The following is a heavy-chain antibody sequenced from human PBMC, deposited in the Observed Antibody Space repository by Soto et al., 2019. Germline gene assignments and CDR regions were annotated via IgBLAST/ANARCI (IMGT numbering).Heavy chain of an antibody. V-gene: IGHV3-23*01. J-gene: IGHJ4*02. D-gene: IGHD2-2*01. CDR1: GFTFSSYA. Sequence: PGGSLRLSCAASGFTFSSYAMSWVRQAPGKGLEWVSAISGSGGSTYYADSVKGRFTISRDNSKNTLYLQMNSLRAEDTAVYYCAKARERYCSSTSCGNFDYWGQGTLVTVSS. CDR2: ISGSGGST. CDR3: AKARERYCSSTSCGNFDY.